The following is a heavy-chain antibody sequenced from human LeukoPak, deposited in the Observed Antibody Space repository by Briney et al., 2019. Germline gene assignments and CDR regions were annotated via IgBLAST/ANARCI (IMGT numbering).Heavy chain of an antibody. Sequence: PGGSLRLSCAASGFTFSSYAMHWVRQAPGKGLEWVAVISYDGSNKYYADSVKGRFTISRDNSKNTLYLQMNSLRAEDTAVYYCARQGGSYVAHDYWAREPWSPSPQ. V-gene: IGHV3-30-3*01. CDR1: GFTFSSYA. CDR2: ISYDGSNK. CDR3: ARQGGSYVAHDY. D-gene: IGHD1-26*01. J-gene: IGHJ4*02.